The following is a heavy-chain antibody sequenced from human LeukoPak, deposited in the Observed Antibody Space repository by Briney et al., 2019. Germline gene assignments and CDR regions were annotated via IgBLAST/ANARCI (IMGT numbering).Heavy chain of an antibody. Sequence: PGGSLRLSCAASGFTFSSYGMHWVRQAPGKGLEWVAFIRYDGSNKYYAASVKGRFTISRDNSKNTLYLQMNSLRPEDTAVYYCAKGYNYAYEYWGRGTLVTVSS. CDR2: IRYDGSNK. V-gene: IGHV3-30*02. CDR3: AKGYNYAYEY. D-gene: IGHD5-18*01. J-gene: IGHJ4*02. CDR1: GFTFSSYG.